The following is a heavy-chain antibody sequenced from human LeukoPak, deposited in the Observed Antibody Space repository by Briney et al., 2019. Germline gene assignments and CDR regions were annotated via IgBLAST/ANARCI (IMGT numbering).Heavy chain of an antibody. CDR2: ISSRSSHI. CDR3: AELGITMIGGV. Sequence: GGSLRLSCAASGFTFSSYSMNWVRQAPGKGLEWVSSISSRSSHIYYADSVKGRFTISRDNAKNSLYLQIHSLRPEDTAVYYCAELGITMIGGVWGKGTTVTISS. J-gene: IGHJ6*04. D-gene: IGHD3-10*02. V-gene: IGHV3-21*01. CDR1: GFTFSSYS.